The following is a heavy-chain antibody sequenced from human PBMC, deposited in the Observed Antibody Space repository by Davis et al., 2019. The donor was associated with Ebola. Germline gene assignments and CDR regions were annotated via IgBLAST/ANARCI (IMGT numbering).Heavy chain of an antibody. CDR1: GFTFSSYW. Sequence: GESLKISCAASGFTFSSYWMSWVRQAPGKGLEWVANIKQDGSEKYYVDSVKGRFTISRDNAKNSLYLQMNSLRAEDTAVYYCARDTAMVTAVWFDPWGQGTLVTVSS. CDR2: IKQDGSEK. V-gene: IGHV3-7*01. D-gene: IGHD5-18*01. J-gene: IGHJ5*02. CDR3: ARDTAMVTAVWFDP.